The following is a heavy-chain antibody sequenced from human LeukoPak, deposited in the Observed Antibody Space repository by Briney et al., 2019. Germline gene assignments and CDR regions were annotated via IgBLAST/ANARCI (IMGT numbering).Heavy chain of an antibody. Sequence: GGSLRLSCAASGFTFSSYSLNWVRQAPGKGLDWVAFIRKDGSIKYYADSVKGRFTISKDNSKSTVFLQMNSLRPDDSAVYYCAKHNVWFGPHWFDPWGQGTLVAVSS. V-gene: IGHV3-30*02. D-gene: IGHD3-10*01. CDR2: IRKDGSIK. CDR1: GFTFSSYS. J-gene: IGHJ5*02. CDR3: AKHNVWFGPHWFDP.